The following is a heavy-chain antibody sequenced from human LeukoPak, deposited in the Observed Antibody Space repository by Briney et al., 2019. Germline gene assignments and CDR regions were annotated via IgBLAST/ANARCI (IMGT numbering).Heavy chain of an antibody. D-gene: IGHD3-3*01. CDR3: ARTIMYYDFWSGYYPFDY. Sequence: ASVTVSCKASGYTFTGYHMHWVRQAPGQGLEWMGWINPKSGGTNYAQKFQGRVTMTRDTSISTAYMELSRLRSDDTAVYYCARTIMYYDFWSGYYPFDYWGQGTLVTVSS. V-gene: IGHV1-2*02. CDR1: GYTFTGYH. CDR2: INPKSGGT. J-gene: IGHJ4*02.